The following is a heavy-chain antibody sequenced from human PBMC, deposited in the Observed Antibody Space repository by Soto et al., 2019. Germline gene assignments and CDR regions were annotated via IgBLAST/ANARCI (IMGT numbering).Heavy chain of an antibody. CDR3: AKETSWDIDYGMDV. Sequence: PGGSLRLSCAASGFTFSSYAMSWVRQAPGKGLEWVSAISGSGGSTYYADSVKGRFTISRDNSKNTLYLQMNSLRAEDTAVYYYAKETSWDIDYGMDVWGQGTTVTVS. CDR1: GFTFSSYA. V-gene: IGHV3-23*01. CDR2: ISGSGGST. J-gene: IGHJ6*02. D-gene: IGHD2-15*01.